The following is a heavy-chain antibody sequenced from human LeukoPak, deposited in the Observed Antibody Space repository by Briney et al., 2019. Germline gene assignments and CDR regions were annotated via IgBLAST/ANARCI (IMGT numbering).Heavy chain of an antibody. D-gene: IGHD1-20*01. CDR1: GFTFSSYA. J-gene: IGHJ5*02. CDR3: ARDSYNWNVDAFDP. V-gene: IGHV4-34*01. CDR2: INHSGST. Sequence: GSLRLSCAASGFTFSSYAMSWIRQPPGKGLEWIGEINHSGSTDYNPSLKGRVTISIDKSKNHFSLKLTSVTAADTAIYYCARDSYNWNVDAFDPWGQGTLVTVSS.